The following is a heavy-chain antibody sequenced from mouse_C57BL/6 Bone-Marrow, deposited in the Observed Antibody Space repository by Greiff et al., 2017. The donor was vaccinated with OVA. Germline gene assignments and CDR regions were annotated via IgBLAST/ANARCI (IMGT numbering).Heavy chain of an antibody. Sequence: EVHLVESGGGLVKPGGSLKLSCAASGFTFSDYGMHWVRQAPEKGLEWVAYISSGSSTIYYADTVKGRFTISTDNAKNTLFLQMTSLRSEDTAMYDCAMQYYGRRLYYFDYWGQGTTLTVSS. CDR3: AMQYYGRRLYYFDY. CDR2: ISSGSSTI. CDR1: GFTFSDYG. D-gene: IGHD1-1*01. J-gene: IGHJ2*01. V-gene: IGHV5-17*01.